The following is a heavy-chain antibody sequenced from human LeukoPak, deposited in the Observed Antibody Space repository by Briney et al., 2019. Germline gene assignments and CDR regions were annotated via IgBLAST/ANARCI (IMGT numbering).Heavy chain of an antibody. J-gene: IGHJ4*02. Sequence: PSETLSLTCVVYGGSFSGYYWSWIRQPPGKGLEWIGEINHSGSTNYNPSLKSRVTISVDTSKNQFSLKLSSVTAADTAVYYCARERMVRGVALDYWGQGTLVTVSS. V-gene: IGHV4-34*01. CDR3: ARERMVRGVALDY. D-gene: IGHD3-10*01. CDR2: INHSGST. CDR1: GGSFSGYY.